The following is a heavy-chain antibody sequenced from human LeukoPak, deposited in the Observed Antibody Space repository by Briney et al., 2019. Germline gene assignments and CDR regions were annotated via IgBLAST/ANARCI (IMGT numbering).Heavy chain of an antibody. CDR1: GFTLSSYG. CDR3: AKGISITLVRGVDY. D-gene: IGHD3-10*01. J-gene: IGHJ4*02. Sequence: PGGSLRLSCAASGFTLSSYGMHWVRQAPGKGLEWVAVISYDGRNKYYADSVKGRFTISRDNSKNTLFLQMNSLRAEDTAVYYCAKGISITLVRGVDYWGQGTLVTVSS. V-gene: IGHV3-30*18. CDR2: ISYDGRNK.